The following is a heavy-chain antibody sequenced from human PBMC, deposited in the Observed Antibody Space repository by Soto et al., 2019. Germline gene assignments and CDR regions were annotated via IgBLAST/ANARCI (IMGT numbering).Heavy chain of an antibody. CDR2: IIPIFGTA. CDR3: ARDRYCSSTSCPHLYYYYYYAMDV. CDR1: GGTFSSYA. Sequence: ASVKVSCKASGGTFSSYAISWVRQAPGQGLEWMGGIIPIFGTANYAQKFQGRVTITADESTSTAYMELSSLRSEDTAVYYCARDRYCSSTSCPHLYYYYYYAMDVWGPGTTVTVSS. D-gene: IGHD2-2*01. J-gene: IGHJ6*02. V-gene: IGHV1-69*13.